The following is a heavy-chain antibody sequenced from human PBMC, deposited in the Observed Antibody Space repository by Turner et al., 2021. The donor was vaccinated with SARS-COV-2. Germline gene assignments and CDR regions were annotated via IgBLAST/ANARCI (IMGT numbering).Heavy chain of an antibody. CDR2: TSYDGSNK. CDR3: AKQQGLYSNPMYYFDY. J-gene: IGHJ4*02. Sequence: QVQLVESGGGVVQPGRSLRFSCAASGFTFSSYGMHWVRQAPGKGLEWVAVTSYDGSNKYYADSVKGRFTISRDNSKNTLYLQMNSLRAEDTAVYYCAKQQGLYSNPMYYFDYWGQGTLVTVSS. V-gene: IGHV3-30*18. CDR1: GFTFSSYG. D-gene: IGHD4-4*01.